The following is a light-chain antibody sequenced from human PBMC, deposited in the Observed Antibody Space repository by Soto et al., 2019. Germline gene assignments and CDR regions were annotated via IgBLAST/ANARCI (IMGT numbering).Light chain of an antibody. CDR1: QSIRGTS. CDR3: HLYEKPVWT. V-gene: IGKV3-20*01. J-gene: IGKJ1*01. Sequence: IVLTQSPGTLSLSPGERATLSCRASQSIRGTSLAWYQQKPGQAPRLVIYGASSRATGVPDRFRGIGSGTDFTLTISTLEPEDFAVYYCHLYEKPVWTFGQGTQVEFK. CDR2: GAS.